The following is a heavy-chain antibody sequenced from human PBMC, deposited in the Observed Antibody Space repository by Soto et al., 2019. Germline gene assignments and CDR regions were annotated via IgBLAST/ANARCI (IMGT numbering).Heavy chain of an antibody. V-gene: IGHV3-23*01. CDR1: GFTFSSYA. J-gene: IGHJ5*02. D-gene: IGHD3-3*01. CDR3: AKARFLEWLVPNWFDP. Sequence: GGSLRLSCAASGFTFSSYAMSWVRQAPGKGLEWVSAISGSGGSTYYADSVKGRFTISRDNSKNTLYLQMNSLRAEDTAVYYCAKARFLEWLVPNWFDPWGQGTLVTVSS. CDR2: ISGSGGST.